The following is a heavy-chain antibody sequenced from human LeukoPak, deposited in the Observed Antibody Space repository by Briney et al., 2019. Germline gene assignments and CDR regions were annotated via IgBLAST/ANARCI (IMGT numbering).Heavy chain of an antibody. CDR3: ARDTKLDVDTAMVPDY. Sequence: ASVKVSCKASGYTFTSYYMHWVRQAPGQGLEWMGIINPSGGSTSYAQKFQGRVTMTRDTSTSTVYMELNSLRSEDTAVYYCARDTKLDVDTAMVPDYWGQGTLVTVSS. CDR2: INPSGGST. CDR1: GYTFTSYY. D-gene: IGHD5-18*01. J-gene: IGHJ4*02. V-gene: IGHV1-46*01.